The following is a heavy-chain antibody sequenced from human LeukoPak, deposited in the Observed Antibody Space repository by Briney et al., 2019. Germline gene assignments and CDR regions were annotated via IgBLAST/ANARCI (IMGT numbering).Heavy chain of an antibody. CDR2: IYYSGST. J-gene: IGHJ4*02. V-gene: IGHV4-59*01. CDR3: ARDFLLGQGGYSRPCPFDY. D-gene: IGHD5-18*01. CDR1: GGSISSYY. Sequence: SETLSLTCTVSGGSISSYYWSWIRQPPGKGLEWIGYIYYSGSTNYNPSLKSRVTISVDTSKNQFSLKLSSVTAADTAVYYCARDFLLGQGGYSRPCPFDYWGQGTLVTVSS.